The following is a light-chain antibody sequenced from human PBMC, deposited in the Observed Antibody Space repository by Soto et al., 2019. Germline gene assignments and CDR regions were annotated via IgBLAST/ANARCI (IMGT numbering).Light chain of an antibody. CDR1: STDIGDYNW. CDR3: SSYRRPTTLV. CDR2: EVT. V-gene: IGLV2-14*03. J-gene: IGLJ1*01. Sequence: QSALTQPASVSGSPGQSITISCTGTSTDIGDYNWVSWYQQHPGRAPKLIIYEVTNRPSGVSDRFSGSKSGNTASLTISGLQTDDEADYSCSSYRRPTTLVFGPGTKVTVL.